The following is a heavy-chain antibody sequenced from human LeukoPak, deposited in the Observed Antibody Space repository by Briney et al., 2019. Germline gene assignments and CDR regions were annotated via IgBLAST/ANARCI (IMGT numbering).Heavy chain of an antibody. J-gene: IGHJ5*02. CDR2: IKSKTDGGTT. CDR1: GFTFSNAW. V-gene: IGHV3-15*01. D-gene: IGHD3-3*01. CDR3: TTRFWSGAPNWFDP. Sequence: GGTLRLSCAASGFTFSNAWMSWVRQAPGKGLEWVGRIKSKTDGGTTDYAAPVKGRFTISRDDSKNTLYLQMNSLKTEDTAVYYCTTRFWSGAPNWFDPWGQGTLVTVSS.